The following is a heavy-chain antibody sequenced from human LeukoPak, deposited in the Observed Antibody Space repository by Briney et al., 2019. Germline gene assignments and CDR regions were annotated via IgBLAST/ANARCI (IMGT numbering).Heavy chain of an antibody. Sequence: VASVKVSCKHTFTGHNIRWLRQAPGQGLEWVGWINPTSGVTNYAQKFQGRVTMTRDTSISTAYMDLSRLTSDDAALYYCVVSVQAAAIPAFDCWGQGTPVTVSP. V-gene: IGHV1-2*02. CDR3: VVSVQAAAIPAFDC. CDR2: INPTSGVT. J-gene: IGHJ4*02. CDR1: TFTGHN. D-gene: IGHD3-22*01.